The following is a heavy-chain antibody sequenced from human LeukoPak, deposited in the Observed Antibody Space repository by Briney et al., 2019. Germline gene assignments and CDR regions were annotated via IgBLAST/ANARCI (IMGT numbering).Heavy chain of an antibody. V-gene: IGHV4-34*01. Sequence: SETLSLTCAVYGGSFSGYYWSWIRQPPGKGLEWIGEINHSGSTNYNPSLKSRVTISVDTSKNQFSLKLSSVTAADTAVYYCARQLVGIYQLLYWGQGTLVTVSS. CDR2: INHSGST. CDR1: GGSFSGYY. J-gene: IGHJ4*02. D-gene: IGHD2-2*01. CDR3: ARQLVGIYQLLY.